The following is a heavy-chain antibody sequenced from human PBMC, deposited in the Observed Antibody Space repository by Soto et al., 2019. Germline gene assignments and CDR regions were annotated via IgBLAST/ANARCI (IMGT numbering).Heavy chain of an antibody. CDR1: GGTFSTYT. CDR3: AREEGTVTYDY. Sequence: QVHLVQSGAEVRKPGSSVKVSCKASGGTFSTYTISWVRQAPGQGLEWMGRIIAVLGITNYAQSFQGRVTITADKSTSTAYMELSSLRSEDTAVYYCAREEGTVTYDYWGQGTLVTVSS. CDR2: IIAVLGIT. V-gene: IGHV1-69*08. D-gene: IGHD4-17*01. J-gene: IGHJ4*02.